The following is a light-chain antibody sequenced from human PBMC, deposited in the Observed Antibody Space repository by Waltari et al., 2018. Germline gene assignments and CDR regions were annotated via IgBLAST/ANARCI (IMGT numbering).Light chain of an antibody. CDR1: QSVSSY. CDR2: DAS. Sequence: EIVLTQSPATLSLSPGERATLSCRASQSVSSYLAWYHQKPGQAPRLLIFDASKRATGIPARFSGSGSGTDFTLTISSLEPEDFAVYYCQQRSNWPPIFTFGPGTKVDIK. V-gene: IGKV3-11*01. J-gene: IGKJ3*01. CDR3: QQRSNWPPIFT.